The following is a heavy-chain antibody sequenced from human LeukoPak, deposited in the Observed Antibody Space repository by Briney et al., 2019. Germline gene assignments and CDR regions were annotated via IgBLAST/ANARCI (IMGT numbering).Heavy chain of an antibody. CDR1: GYTFTSYY. V-gene: IGHV1-46*01. J-gene: IGHJ5*02. D-gene: IGHD3-10*01. CDR3: ARDMDCYGSGSYYSNWFDP. CDR2: INPSGGST. Sequence: GSSVKVSSKTSGYTFTSYYMHWVRQAPGQGLECLGIINPSGGSTSYAQKFQGRVTMNRDTSTSTVYMELSSLRSEDTAVYYCARDMDCYGSGSYYSNWFDPWGQGTLVTVSS.